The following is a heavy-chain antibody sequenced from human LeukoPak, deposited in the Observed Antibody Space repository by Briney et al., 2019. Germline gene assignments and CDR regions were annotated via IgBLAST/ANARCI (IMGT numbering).Heavy chain of an antibody. CDR1: GASISSNNW. V-gene: IGHV4-4*02. CDR3: ARGVIWLQSLTFDY. D-gene: IGHD5-24*01. Sequence: SETLSLTCAVSGASISSNNWWSWVRQPPGKGLEWIGYIYYSGSTNYNPSLKSRVTISVDTSKNQFSLKLSSVTAADTAVYYCARGVIWLQSLTFDYWGQGTLVTVSS. CDR2: IYYSGST. J-gene: IGHJ4*02.